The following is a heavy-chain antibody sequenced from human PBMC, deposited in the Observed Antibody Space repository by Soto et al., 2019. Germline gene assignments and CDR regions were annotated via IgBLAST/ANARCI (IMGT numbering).Heavy chain of an antibody. D-gene: IGHD5-18*01. CDR3: ARPRGYSYVLPDY. CDR2: ISSSSGTI. V-gene: IGHV3-48*02. J-gene: IGHJ4*02. CDR1: GFTFSSYN. Sequence: EVQLVESGGGLVQPGGSLRLSCSASGFTFSSYNMNCVRQAPGKGLEWVSYISSSSGTIYYADSVKGRFTISRDNAKNSLYLQMNSLRDEDTAVYYCARPRGYSYVLPDYWGQGTLVTVSS.